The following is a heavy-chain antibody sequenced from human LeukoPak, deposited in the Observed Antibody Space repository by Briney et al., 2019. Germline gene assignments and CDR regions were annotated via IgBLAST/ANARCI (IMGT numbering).Heavy chain of an antibody. CDR2: IYTSGIT. V-gene: IGHV4-4*07. CDR3: ARLRPGATTFGVAPDY. J-gene: IGHJ4*02. CDR1: GGSISSYY. D-gene: IGHD3-3*01. Sequence: SETLSLTCTVSGGSISSYYWGWIRQPAGKGLEWIGRIYTSGITNYNPSLKSRVSMSVDTSENQFSLKLSSVTAADTAVYYCARLRPGATTFGVAPDYWGPGTLVTVSS.